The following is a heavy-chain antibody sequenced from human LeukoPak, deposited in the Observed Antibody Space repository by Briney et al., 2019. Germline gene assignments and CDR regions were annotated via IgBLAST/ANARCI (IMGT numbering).Heavy chain of an antibody. D-gene: IGHD3-22*01. V-gene: IGHV4-61*02. CDR2: LYTSGST. J-gene: IGHJ4*02. Sequence: SETLSLTCTVSGGSISSGSNYWSCIRQPAGKGLQWIGRLYTSGSTNYNPSIKSRVTISLDTSENHFSLKLSSVTAADTAVYYCARVTTGGYYNYWGQGTLVTVSS. CDR1: GGSISSGSNY. CDR3: ARVTTGGYYNY.